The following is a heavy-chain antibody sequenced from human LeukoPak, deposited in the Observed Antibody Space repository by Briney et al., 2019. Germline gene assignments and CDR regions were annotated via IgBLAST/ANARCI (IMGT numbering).Heavy chain of an antibody. CDR1: AGSITSYY. D-gene: IGHD5-12*01. CDR2: ISYRGST. Sequence: SETLSLTCPVSAGSITSYYWNCIRQSPGKWLEWIGYISYRGSTNYNPSLTSRVTISLDTSKHQFSLKVRSVTAADTAVYYCARGFDSKSTYFDYWGQGTLVTVSS. J-gene: IGHJ4*02. V-gene: IGHV4-59*01. CDR3: ARGFDSKSTYFDY.